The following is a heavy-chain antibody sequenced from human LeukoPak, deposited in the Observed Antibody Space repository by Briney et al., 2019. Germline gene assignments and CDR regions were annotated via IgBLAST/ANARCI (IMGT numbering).Heavy chain of an antibody. CDR2: IYHSGST. V-gene: IGHV4-4*02. D-gene: IGHD1-1*01. J-gene: IGHJ3*02. CDR1: GGSVSSTNW. CDR3: ASYNWNDYAFDI. Sequence: SGTLSLTCAVSGGSVSSTNWWSWVRQPPGKGLEWIGYIYHSGSTYYNPSLKSRVTISVDRSKNQFSLKLSSVTAADTAVYYCASYNWNDYAFDIWGQGTMVTVSS.